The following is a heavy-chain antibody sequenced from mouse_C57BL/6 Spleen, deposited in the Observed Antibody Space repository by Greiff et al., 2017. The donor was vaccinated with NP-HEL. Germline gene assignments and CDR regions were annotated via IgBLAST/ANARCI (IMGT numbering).Heavy chain of an antibody. D-gene: IGHD3-3*01. V-gene: IGHV7-3*01. Sequence: EVQRVESGGGLVQPGGSLSLSCAASGFTFTDYYMSWVRQPPGKALEWLGFIRNKANGYTTEYSASVKGRFTISRDNSQSILYLQMNALRAEDSATYYCARYGDVFAYWGQGTLVTVSA. CDR2: IRNKANGYTT. CDR3: ARYGDVFAY. J-gene: IGHJ3*01. CDR1: GFTFTDYY.